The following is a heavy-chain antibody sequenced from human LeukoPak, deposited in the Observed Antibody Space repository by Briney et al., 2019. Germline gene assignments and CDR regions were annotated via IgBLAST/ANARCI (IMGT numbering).Heavy chain of an antibody. V-gene: IGHV3-21*01. CDR1: GFTFSSYS. CDR3: ATETMGRHFDY. Sequence: GGSLRLSCAASGFTFSSYSMNWVRQAPGKGLEWVSSIGSTGTDRYYADSVKGRFTISRDNAKNSLYPQMNSLRDEDTAVYYCATETMGRHFDYWGQGTLLTVSS. D-gene: IGHD1-14*01. J-gene: IGHJ4*02. CDR2: IGSTGTDR.